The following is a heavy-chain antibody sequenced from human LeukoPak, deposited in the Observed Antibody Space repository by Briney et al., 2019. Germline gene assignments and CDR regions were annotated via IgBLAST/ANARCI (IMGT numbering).Heavy chain of an antibody. D-gene: IGHD3-22*01. V-gene: IGHV1-18*04. Sequence: ASVKVSCKASGYTFTGYYMHWVRQAPGQGLEWMGWISAYNGNTNYAQKLQGRVTMTTDTSTSTAYMELRSLRSDDTAVYYCARASDSSGYEWGYYWGQGTLVTVSS. CDR3: ARASDSSGYEWGYY. J-gene: IGHJ4*02. CDR1: GYTFTGYY. CDR2: ISAYNGNT.